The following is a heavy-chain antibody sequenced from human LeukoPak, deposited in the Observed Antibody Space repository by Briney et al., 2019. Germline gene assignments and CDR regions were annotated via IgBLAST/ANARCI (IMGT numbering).Heavy chain of an antibody. J-gene: IGHJ4*02. CDR3: ARDSTYYYDSGSSGPHYFTP. D-gene: IGHD3-10*01. V-gene: IGHV3-30*01. CDR1: GFTFSSYA. Sequence: GGSLRLSCAAPGFTFSSYAMHWVRQAPGKGPEWVAVISYDGSNKYYADSVKGRFTISRDNSKNTLYLQMNSLRAEDTAVYYCARDSTYYYDSGSSGPHYFTPGAREPWSPSPQ. CDR2: ISYDGSNK.